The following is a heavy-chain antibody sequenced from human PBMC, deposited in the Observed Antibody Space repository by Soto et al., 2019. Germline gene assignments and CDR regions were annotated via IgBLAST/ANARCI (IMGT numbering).Heavy chain of an antibody. CDR1: DDSISSYY. CDR3: ARTRDQYCSGGSCYYYYYMDV. J-gene: IGHJ6*03. V-gene: IGHV4-59*08. CDR2: IYYSGST. D-gene: IGHD2-15*01. Sequence: SETLSLTCTVSDDSISSYYWSWIRQPPGKGLEWIGYIYYSGSTNYNPSLKSRVTISVDTSKNQFSLKLSSVTAADTAVYYCARTRDQYCSGGSCYYYYYMDVWGKGTTVTVSS.